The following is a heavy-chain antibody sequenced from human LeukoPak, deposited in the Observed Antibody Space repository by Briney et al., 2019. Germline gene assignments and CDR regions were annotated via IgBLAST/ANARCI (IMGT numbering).Heavy chain of an antibody. CDR3: VRVTTGMVSV. J-gene: IGHJ4*02. CDR2: ISSSSSYI. Sequence: GGSLRLSCAASGFTFSSYSMNWVRQAPGKGLEWVSSISSSSSYIYYADSVKGRFTISRDNSKNTLYLQMNSLRAEDTAVYYCVRVTTGMVSVWGQGTLVTVSS. CDR1: GFTFSSYS. V-gene: IGHV3-21*04. D-gene: IGHD4-11*01.